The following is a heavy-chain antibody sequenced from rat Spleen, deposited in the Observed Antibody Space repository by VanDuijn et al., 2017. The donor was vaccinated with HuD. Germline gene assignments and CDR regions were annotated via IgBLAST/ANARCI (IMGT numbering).Heavy chain of an antibody. J-gene: IGHJ1*01. D-gene: IGHD1-4*01. CDR2: ITNTGGST. CDR1: GFTFNNYW. CDR3: TRARWYNNYWYFDF. V-gene: IGHV5-31*01. Sequence: EVQLVESGGGLVQPGRSLKLSCVASGFTFNNYWMTWIRQAPGKGLEWVASITNTGGSTYYPDSVKGRFTISRANAKSTLYLQMNSLRSEETATYYCTRARWYNNYWYFDFWGPGTLVTVSS.